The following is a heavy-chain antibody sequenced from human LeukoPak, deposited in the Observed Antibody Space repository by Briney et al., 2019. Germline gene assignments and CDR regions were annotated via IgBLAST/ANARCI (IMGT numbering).Heavy chain of an antibody. CDR3: ASHKPTVSYPLEF. Sequence: SETLSLTCTVSGGTISSYDWSWLRQPPGKGLEWIGHIYYTGRPTYHPSLGSRLTISANPSPSQLSLKLSPVTAADTAVYYCASHKPTVSYPLEFWGQGALVTVSS. J-gene: IGHJ4*02. D-gene: IGHD3-16*02. CDR2: IYYTGRP. V-gene: IGHV4-59*08. CDR1: GGTISSYD.